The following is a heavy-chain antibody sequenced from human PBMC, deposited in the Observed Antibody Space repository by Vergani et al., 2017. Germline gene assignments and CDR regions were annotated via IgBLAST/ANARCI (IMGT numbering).Heavy chain of an antibody. V-gene: IGHV4-34*01. CDR2: INHSGST. CDR3: ARFPSTVTRGFDY. Sequence: QVQLQQWGAGLLTPSETLSLTCAVYGGSFSGYYWSWIRQPPGKGLEWIGEINHSGSTNYNPSLKSRVTISVDTSKNQFSLKLSSVTAADTAVYYCARFPSTVTRGFDYWGQGTLVTVSS. J-gene: IGHJ4*02. CDR1: GGSFSGYY. D-gene: IGHD4-17*01.